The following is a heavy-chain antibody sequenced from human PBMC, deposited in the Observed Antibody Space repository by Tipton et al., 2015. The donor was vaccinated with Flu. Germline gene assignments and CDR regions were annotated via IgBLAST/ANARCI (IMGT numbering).Heavy chain of an antibody. J-gene: IGHJ4*02. CDR2: ISGSDGST. CDR3: AKERTIFGVVGFFDF. V-gene: IGHV3-23*01. D-gene: IGHD3-3*01. Sequence: SLRLSCAASGFTFSSYAMTWVRQAPGKGLEWVSAISGSDGSTYYADPVKGRFTISRDNSKNTLYLQMSSLRAEDTAVYYCAKERTIFGVVGFFDFWGQGALVSVSS. CDR1: GFTFSSYA.